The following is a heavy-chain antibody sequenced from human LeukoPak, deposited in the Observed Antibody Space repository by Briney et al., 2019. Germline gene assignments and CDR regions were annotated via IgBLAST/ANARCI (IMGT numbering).Heavy chain of an antibody. Sequence: SETLSLTCTVSGGSISSYYWHWIRQPPGKGLEWIGYLYHSGTTNYNPSLKSRLTMSVDTSKNQFSLKLSSVTAADTAVYYCARDSVGDDFFDFWGQGTPVTVSS. V-gene: IGHV4-59*01. CDR3: ARDSVGDDFFDF. CDR1: GGSISSYY. D-gene: IGHD1-26*01. CDR2: LYHSGTT. J-gene: IGHJ4*02.